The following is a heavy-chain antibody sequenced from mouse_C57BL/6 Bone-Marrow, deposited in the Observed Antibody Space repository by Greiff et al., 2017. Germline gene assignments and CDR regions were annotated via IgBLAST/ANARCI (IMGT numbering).Heavy chain of an antibody. CDR2: IDPSDSYT. V-gene: IGHV1-69*01. Sequence: QVQLQQPGAELVMPGASVKLSCKASGYTFTSYWMHWVKQRPGQGLEWIGEIDPSDSYTNYNQKFKGKSTLTVDKSSSTAYMQLSSLTSEDSAVXYCASGGWLLPWFAYWGQGTLVTVSA. CDR3: ASGGWLLPWFAY. J-gene: IGHJ3*01. CDR1: GYTFTSYW. D-gene: IGHD2-3*01.